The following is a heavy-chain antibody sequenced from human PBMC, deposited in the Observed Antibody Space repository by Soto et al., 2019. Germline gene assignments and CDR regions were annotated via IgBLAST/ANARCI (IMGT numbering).Heavy chain of an antibody. D-gene: IGHD3-10*01. J-gene: IGHJ4*02. CDR2: IWYDGSNK. V-gene: IGHV3-33*01. CDR3: ARPLWFGELSGDLDY. Sequence: QVQLVESGGGVVQPGRSLRLSCAASGFTFSSYGMHWVRQAPGKGLEWVAVIWYDGSNKYYADSVKGRFTISRDNSKNTLYLQMNSLRAEDTAVYYCARPLWFGELSGDLDYWGQGTLVTVSS. CDR1: GFTFSSYG.